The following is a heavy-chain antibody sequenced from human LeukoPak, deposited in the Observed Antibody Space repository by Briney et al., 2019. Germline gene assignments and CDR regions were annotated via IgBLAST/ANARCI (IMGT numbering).Heavy chain of an antibody. D-gene: IGHD2-15*01. V-gene: IGHV5-51*01. Sequence: GESLQISCKGSGYSFTSYWIGWVRQMPGKGLEWMGIIYPGDSDTRYSPSFQGQVTISADKSISTAYLQWSSLKASDTAMYYCARLSCSGGSCYRHFDYWGQGTLVTVSS. CDR1: GYSFTSYW. CDR2: IYPGDSDT. J-gene: IGHJ4*02. CDR3: ARLSCSGGSCYRHFDY.